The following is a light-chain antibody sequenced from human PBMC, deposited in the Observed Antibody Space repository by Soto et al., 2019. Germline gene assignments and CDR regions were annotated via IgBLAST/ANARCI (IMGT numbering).Light chain of an antibody. V-gene: IGKV3-20*01. CDR2: GAS. J-gene: IGKJ1*01. CDR1: QTVPGNY. Sequence: EIVLTQSPGTLSLSPGERAALSCRASQTVPGNYLAWLQHKPGQAPRLLIYGASSRAIGIPDRFSGSGSGTDFTLTISRLEPEDCAVYYCQQYTTPPWTLGQGTKVETK. CDR3: QQYTTPPWT.